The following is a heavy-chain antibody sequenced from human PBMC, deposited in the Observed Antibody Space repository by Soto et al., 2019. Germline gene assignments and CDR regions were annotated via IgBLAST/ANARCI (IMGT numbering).Heavy chain of an antibody. J-gene: IGHJ4*02. V-gene: IGHV3-33*01. CDR3: VREDYYDSSAYKFDY. D-gene: IGHD3-22*01. CDR2: IWYDGSNK. CDR1: GFTFSSYG. Sequence: AGSLRLSCAASGFTFSSYGMHWVRQAPGKGLEWVAVIWYDGSNKYYADSVKGRLTISRDNSKNRLYLQKKSLRAEDTAVYYCVREDYYDSSAYKFDYWGQGTLVTVSS.